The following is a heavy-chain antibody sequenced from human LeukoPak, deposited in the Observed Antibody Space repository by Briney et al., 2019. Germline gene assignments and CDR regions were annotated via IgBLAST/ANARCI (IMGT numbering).Heavy chain of an antibody. CDR1: GYTFTSYA. V-gene: IGHV1-3*01. Sequence: ASVKVSCKASGYTFTSYAMHWVRQAPGQRLEWMGWINAGNGNTKYSQKFQGRVTITRDTSASTAYMELSSLRSEDTAVYYCARTSIQSYYYDSSGYYPPPGFDYWGQGTLVTVSS. CDR3: ARTSIQSYYYDSSGYYPPPGFDY. D-gene: IGHD3-22*01. J-gene: IGHJ4*02. CDR2: INAGNGNT.